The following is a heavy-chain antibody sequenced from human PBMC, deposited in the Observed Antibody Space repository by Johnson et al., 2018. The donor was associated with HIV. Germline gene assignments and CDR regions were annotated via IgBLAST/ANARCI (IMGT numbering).Heavy chain of an antibody. J-gene: IGHJ3*02. D-gene: IGHD1-7*01. V-gene: IGHV3-11*04. CDR1: GFTFSDYY. CDR3: AREATGTTNAFYM. CDR2: ISGSGNII. Sequence: QVQLVESGGGVVQPGGSLRLSCAASGFTFSDYYMTWIRQAPGKGLEWVSYISGSGNIIYYTDSLKGRFTISRDNAKNSLYLQMNSLRAEDTAVYYCAREATGTTNAFYMWGQGTMVTVSS.